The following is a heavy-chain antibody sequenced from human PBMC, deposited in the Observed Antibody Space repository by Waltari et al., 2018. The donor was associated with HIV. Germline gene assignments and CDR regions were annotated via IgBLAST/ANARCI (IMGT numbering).Heavy chain of an antibody. CDR3: ARSGSGSYLYYGMDV. D-gene: IGHD3-10*01. CDR2: IYYSGST. CDR1: GGSISISY. V-gene: IGHV4-59*08. Sequence: VQLQESGPGLVKPSATLSLTCPVSGGSISISYWSWIRQPPGKGLEWIGYIYYSGSTNYNPSLKSRVTISVDTSKNQFSLKLSSVTAADTAVYYCARSGSGSYLYYGMDVWGQGTTVTVSS. J-gene: IGHJ6*02.